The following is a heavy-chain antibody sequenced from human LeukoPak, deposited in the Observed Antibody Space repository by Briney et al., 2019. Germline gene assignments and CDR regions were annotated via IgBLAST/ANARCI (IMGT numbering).Heavy chain of an antibody. CDR3: AREKMGSYLLHAGYFQH. V-gene: IGHV4-39*07. J-gene: IGHJ1*01. CDR2: IYYSRST. D-gene: IGHD3-10*01. CDR1: GGSISSSSYY. Sequence: PSETLSLTCTVSGGSISSSSYYWGWIRQPPGKGLEWIGSIYYSRSTYYNPSLKSRVTISVDTSKNQFSLKLSSVTAADTAVYYCAREKMGSYLLHAGYFQHWGQGTLVTVSS.